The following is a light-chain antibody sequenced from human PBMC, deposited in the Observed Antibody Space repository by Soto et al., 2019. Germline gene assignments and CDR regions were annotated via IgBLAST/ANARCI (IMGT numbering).Light chain of an antibody. CDR3: QQYTNWPPYT. CDR2: GAS. CDR1: QSVSSN. J-gene: IGKJ2*01. V-gene: IGKV3-15*01. Sequence: EIVMTQSPATLSVSPGERATLSCRASQSVSSNLAWYQQKPGQAPRLLIYGASTSATGIPARFSGSGSGTEFTLTISSLQSEDFAVYYCQQYTNWPPYTFGQGTKLEIK.